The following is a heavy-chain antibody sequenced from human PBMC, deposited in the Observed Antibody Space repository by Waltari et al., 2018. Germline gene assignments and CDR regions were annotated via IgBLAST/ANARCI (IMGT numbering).Heavy chain of an antibody. V-gene: IGHV4-39*01. CDR1: GGSLSSSSYF. CDR2: IYYSASH. J-gene: IGHJ6*03. D-gene: IGHD5-12*01. CDR3: AREVPRNGYIGLIYYYMDV. Sequence: QLQLQESGPGLVKPSETLSLTCTVSGGSLSSSSYFWAWIRQPPGKGLEWIGSIYYSASHYSNLSLKSRVTISVDRSTNQVSLKLTSVTAADTAVYFCAREVPRNGYIGLIYYYMDVWGKGTTVTVSS.